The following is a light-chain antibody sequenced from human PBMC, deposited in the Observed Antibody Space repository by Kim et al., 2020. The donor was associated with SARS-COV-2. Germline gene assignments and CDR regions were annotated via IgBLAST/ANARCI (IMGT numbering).Light chain of an antibody. CDR1: QDIRND. CDR2: GAS. Sequence: ASGGDRLTINYRASQDIRNDLGWYQQKPGSAPKRLIYGASSLQSGVPSMFSGSGSGTELTLTISRLQPEDFASYFCLQHNTYPITFGQGTRLEIK. J-gene: IGKJ5*01. CDR3: LQHNTYPIT. V-gene: IGKV1-17*01.